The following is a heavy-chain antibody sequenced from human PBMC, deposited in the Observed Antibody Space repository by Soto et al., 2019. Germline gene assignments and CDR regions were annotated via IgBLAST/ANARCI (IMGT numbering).Heavy chain of an antibody. Sequence: PGGSLRLSCAASGFTFDDYAMHWVRQAPGKGLEWVSGISWNSGSTGYADSVKGRFTISRDNAKNSLYLQMNSLRAEDTALYYCAKDNGRRYYYYYYYMDVWGKGTTVTVSS. D-gene: IGHD4-17*01. CDR2: ISWNSGST. J-gene: IGHJ6*03. CDR1: GFTFDDYA. CDR3: AKDNGRRYYYYYYYMDV. V-gene: IGHV3-9*01.